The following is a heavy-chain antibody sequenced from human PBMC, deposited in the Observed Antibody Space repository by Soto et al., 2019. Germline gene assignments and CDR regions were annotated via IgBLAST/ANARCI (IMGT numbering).Heavy chain of an antibody. CDR1: GCSISSSNW. D-gene: IGHD6-25*01. V-gene: IGHV4-4*02. Sequence: SETRSLTCAVSGCSISSSNWWSWVRQPPGKGLEWIGEIYHSGSTNYNPSLKSRVTISVDTSKNQFSLKLSSVTAADTAVYYCAKPHGGSSGWDNWFDPWGQGTLVTVSS. CDR2: IYHSGST. CDR3: AKPHGGSSGWDNWFDP. J-gene: IGHJ5*02.